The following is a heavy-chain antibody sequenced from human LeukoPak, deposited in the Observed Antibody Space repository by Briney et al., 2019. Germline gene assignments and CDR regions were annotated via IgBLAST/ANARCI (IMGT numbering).Heavy chain of an antibody. V-gene: IGHV3-7*04. CDR2: IKQDGGEK. D-gene: IGHD3-22*01. J-gene: IGHJ4*02. CDR1: GFTFSSYW. Sequence: GGSLRLSCAASGFTFSSYWMSWVRQAPGKGLEWVANIKQDGGEKYYVDSVKGRFTIPRDNAKTSLYLQMTSLRAEDTAVYYCARDKYFDSTTYYPRFDYWGQGILVTVSS. CDR3: ARDKYFDSTTYYPRFDY.